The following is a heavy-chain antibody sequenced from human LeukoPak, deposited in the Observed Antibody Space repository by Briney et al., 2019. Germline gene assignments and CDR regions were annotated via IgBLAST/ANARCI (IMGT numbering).Heavy chain of an antibody. Sequence: PGGSLRLSCATSGFTFSTYWMSWVRQAPGKGLEWVANIKQDGSETYYADSVKGRFTIFRDNAKNSLYLQMDSLIVEDTAVYYCANGDGFDYWGQGTLVIVSS. CDR3: ANGDGFDY. D-gene: IGHD5-24*01. CDR1: GFTFSTYW. CDR2: IKQDGSET. J-gene: IGHJ4*02. V-gene: IGHV3-7*01.